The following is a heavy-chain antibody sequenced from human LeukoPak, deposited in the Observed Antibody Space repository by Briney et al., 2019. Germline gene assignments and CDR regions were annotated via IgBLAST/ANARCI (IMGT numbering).Heavy chain of an antibody. J-gene: IGHJ4*02. D-gene: IGHD3-22*01. CDR2: FEPEEGDHGET. CDR1: GYSLSDLS. V-gene: IGHV1-24*01. CDR3: ATDLVVVMGWVPGRNDY. Sequence: GASVTVSCRVPGYSLSDLSIHWVRHVHGKGLEWMGGFEPEEGDHGETIFAQKFEGRLTLTEDTLTDTAYMEFLSLRSEDTAVYYCATDLVVVMGWVPGRNDYWGQGTLVTVSS.